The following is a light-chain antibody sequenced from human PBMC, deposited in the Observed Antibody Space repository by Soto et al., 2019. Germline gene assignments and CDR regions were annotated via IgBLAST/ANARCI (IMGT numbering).Light chain of an antibody. CDR2: AAS. CDR3: QQTYSTPRT. CDR1: QTISSY. Sequence: DIQMTQSPSSLSASVGDRVTITCRASQTISSYLYWYQQKPGKAPDLLIYAASSLQSGVPSRFSGSGSGTDFTLTISSLQPEDLAIYYCQQTYSTPRTFGQGTKVEIK. J-gene: IGKJ1*01. V-gene: IGKV1-39*01.